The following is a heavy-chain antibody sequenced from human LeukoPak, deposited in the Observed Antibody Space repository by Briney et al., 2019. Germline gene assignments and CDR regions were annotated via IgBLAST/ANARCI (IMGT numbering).Heavy chain of an antibody. J-gene: IGHJ6*03. D-gene: IGHD6-13*01. CDR3: ARGSSWSLRPQYYYYYMDV. CDR1: GFTFSSYS. CDR2: ISSSSSYI. Sequence: GGSLRLSCAASGFTFSSYSMNWVRQAPGKGLEWVSSISSSSSYIYYADSVEGRFTISRDNAKNSLYLQMNSLRAEDTAVYYCARGSSWSLRPQYYYYYMDVWGKGTTVTISS. V-gene: IGHV3-21*01.